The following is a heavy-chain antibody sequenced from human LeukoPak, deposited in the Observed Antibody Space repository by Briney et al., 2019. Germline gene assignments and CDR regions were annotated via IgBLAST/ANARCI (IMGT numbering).Heavy chain of an antibody. CDR3: ARATTYYYGSGSYSYFDY. CDR1: GYTFTGYY. V-gene: IGHV1-2*02. Sequence: GESLKISCKGSGYTFTGYYMHWVRQAPGQGLEWMGWINPNSGGTNYAQKFQGRVTMTRDTSISTAYMELSRLRSDDTAVYYCARATTYYYGSGSYSYFDYWGQGTLVTVSS. J-gene: IGHJ4*02. D-gene: IGHD3-10*01. CDR2: INPNSGGT.